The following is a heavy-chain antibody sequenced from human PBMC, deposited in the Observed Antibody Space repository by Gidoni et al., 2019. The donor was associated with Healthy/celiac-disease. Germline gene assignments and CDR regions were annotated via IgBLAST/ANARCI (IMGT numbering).Heavy chain of an antibody. CDR3: ASPYCSSTSCSNNYYYYGMDV. CDR2: IYPGDSDT. V-gene: IGHV5-51*01. D-gene: IGHD2-2*01. Sequence: EVQLVQSGAEVKKPGESLKISCKGSGYSFTSYWIGWVRQMPGKGLEWMGIIYPGDSDTRYSPSFQGQVTISADKSISTAYLQWSSLKASDTAMYYCASPYCSSTSCSNNYYYYGMDVWGQGTTVTVSS. J-gene: IGHJ6*02. CDR1: GYSFTSYW.